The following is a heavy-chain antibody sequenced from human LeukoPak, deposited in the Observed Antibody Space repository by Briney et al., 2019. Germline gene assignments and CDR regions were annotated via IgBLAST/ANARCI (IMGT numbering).Heavy chain of an antibody. J-gene: IGHJ5*02. V-gene: IGHV4-4*07. CDR3: ARDLGGCSGGSCSNWFDP. Sequence: PSKTLSLTCTVSGGSISSYYWSWIGQRAGKGLEGIGRIYTSGSTNYNPSLKSRVTMSVDTSKYQFSLKLSSVTAADTAVYYCARDLGGCSGGSCSNWFDPWGQGTLVTVSS. CDR2: IYTSGST. CDR1: GGSISSYY. D-gene: IGHD2-15*01.